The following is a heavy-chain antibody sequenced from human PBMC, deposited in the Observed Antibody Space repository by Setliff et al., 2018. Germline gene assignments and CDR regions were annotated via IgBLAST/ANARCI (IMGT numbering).Heavy chain of an antibody. V-gene: IGHV1-46*01. D-gene: IGHD1-26*01. Sequence: ASVKVSCKASGYTLTKYYMHWVRQAPGQGLEWMGIINPSGGLTRYAQKFQGRVTMTRDTSTSTFYMELRSLTSDDTAVYYCARDTNQWDTTYMDVWGKGTTVTVSS. J-gene: IGHJ6*04. CDR2: INPSGGLT. CDR3: ARDTNQWDTTYMDV. CDR1: GYTLTKYY.